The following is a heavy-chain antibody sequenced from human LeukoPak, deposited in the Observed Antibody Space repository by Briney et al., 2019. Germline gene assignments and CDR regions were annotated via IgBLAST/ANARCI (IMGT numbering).Heavy chain of an antibody. Sequence: ASVKVSCKASGYTFTGYYMHWVRQAPGQGLEWMGWINPNSGGTNYAQKFQGRVTMTRDTSISTAYMELSRLRSDDTAVYYCARESSVVVAATHGDYWGQGTLVTVSS. V-gene: IGHV1-2*02. J-gene: IGHJ4*02. D-gene: IGHD2-15*01. CDR3: ARESSVVVAATHGDY. CDR1: GYTFTGYY. CDR2: INPNSGGT.